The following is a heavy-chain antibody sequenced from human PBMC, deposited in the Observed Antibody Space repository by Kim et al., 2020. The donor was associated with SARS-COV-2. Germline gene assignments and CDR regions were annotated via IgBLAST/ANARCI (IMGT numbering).Heavy chain of an antibody. J-gene: IGHJ4*02. Sequence: RDSYTTYSPSFPGHVTISADKSISTAYLQWSSLKASDTAIYYCSRGSDYDYWGQGTLVTVSS. D-gene: IGHD1-26*01. CDR3: SRGSDYDY. V-gene: IGHV5-10-1*01. CDR2: RDSYT.